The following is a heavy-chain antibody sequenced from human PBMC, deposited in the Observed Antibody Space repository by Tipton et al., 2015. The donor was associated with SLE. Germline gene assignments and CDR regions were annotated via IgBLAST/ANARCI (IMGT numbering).Heavy chain of an antibody. Sequence: TLSLTCTVSGGSISSGSYYWSWIRQPAGKGLEWIGRIYTSGSTNYNPSLKSRVTISVDTSKNQFSLKLSPVTAADTAVYYCARDLAYCSSTSCFDYFDYWGQGTLVTVSS. CDR1: GGSISSGSYY. V-gene: IGHV4-61*02. CDR3: ARDLAYCSSTSCFDYFDY. D-gene: IGHD2-2*01. CDR2: IYTSGST. J-gene: IGHJ4*02.